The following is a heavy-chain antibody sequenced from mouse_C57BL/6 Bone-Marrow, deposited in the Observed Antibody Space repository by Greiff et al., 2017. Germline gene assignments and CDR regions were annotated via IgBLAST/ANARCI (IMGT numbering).Heavy chain of an antibody. CDR2: ISSGSSTI. D-gene: IGHD1-1*01. CDR3: AREDYYSSSFFDY. J-gene: IGHJ2*01. V-gene: IGHV5-17*01. Sequence: EVMLVESGGGLVKPGGSLKLSCAASGFTFSDYGMHWVRQAPEKGLEWVAYISSGSSTIYYADTVKGRFTISRDKAKNTLFLQMNSLRSEDTAMYYCAREDYYSSSFFDYWGQGTTLTVSS. CDR1: GFTFSDYG.